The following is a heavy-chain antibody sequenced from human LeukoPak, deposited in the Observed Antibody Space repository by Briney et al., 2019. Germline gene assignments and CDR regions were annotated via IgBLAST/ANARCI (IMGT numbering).Heavy chain of an antibody. D-gene: IGHD3-16*01. J-gene: IGHJ3*02. V-gene: IGHV3-7*01. CDR3: ARLGMARDAFDI. Sequence: GGSLRLSCAASGFTFSNYWMSWVRQVPGKGLEWVANIKQDGSEKYYVDSVKGRFTISRDNAKNSLSLQMNSLRADDTAVYYCARLGMARDAFDIWGQGTMVTVSS. CDR2: IKQDGSEK. CDR1: GFTFSNYW.